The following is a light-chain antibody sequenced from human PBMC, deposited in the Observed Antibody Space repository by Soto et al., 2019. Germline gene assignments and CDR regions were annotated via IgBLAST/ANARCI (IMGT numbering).Light chain of an antibody. V-gene: IGKV1-5*01. Sequence: DIQMTQSPSTLSASVGDRVTITCRASQSISSWLAWYQQKPGKAPKLLIYDASSLESGVLSRFSGSGSGIEFTLTISSPQHDDFAPYYCQQYNSYSRTFGQGTKVEIK. CDR2: DAS. CDR1: QSISSW. J-gene: IGKJ1*01. CDR3: QQYNSYSRT.